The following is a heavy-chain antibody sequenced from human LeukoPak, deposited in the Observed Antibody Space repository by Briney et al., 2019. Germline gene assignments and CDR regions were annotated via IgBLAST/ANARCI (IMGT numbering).Heavy chain of an antibody. V-gene: IGHV5-10-1*01. CDR1: GYSFTSYW. J-gene: IGHJ6*02. Sequence: GESLKISCKGSGYSFTSYWISWVRQMPGKGLEWMGRIDPSDSYTNYSPSFQGHVTISADKSISTAYLQWSSLKASGTAMYYCARLLNYYDSPPDQANYGMDVWGQGTTVTVSS. CDR3: ARLLNYYDSPPDQANYGMDV. CDR2: IDPSDSYT. D-gene: IGHD3-22*01.